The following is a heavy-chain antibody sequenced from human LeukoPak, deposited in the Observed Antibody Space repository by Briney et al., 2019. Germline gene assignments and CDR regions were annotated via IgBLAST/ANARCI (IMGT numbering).Heavy chain of an antibody. D-gene: IGHD3-9*01. J-gene: IGHJ4*02. CDR1: GFTVSNNY. Sequence: GGSLRLSCAASGFTVSNNYMSWVRQAPGKGLEWVSVIYSGGSTYSADSVKGRFTISRDNSKNTLYLQMNSLRAEDTAVYYCAKEGYYDILTGYQAYYFDYWGQGTLVTVSS. V-gene: IGHV3-53*01. CDR2: IYSGGST. CDR3: AKEGYYDILTGYQAYYFDY.